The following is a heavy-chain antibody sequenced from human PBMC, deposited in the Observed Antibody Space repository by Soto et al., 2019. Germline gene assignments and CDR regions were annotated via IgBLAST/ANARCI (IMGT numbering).Heavy chain of an antibody. CDR2: IYYSGTT. CDR1: GASISSYY. V-gene: IGHV4-59*01. CDR3: AAVGERVDS. Sequence: SETLSLTCTVSGASISSYYWTWIRQAPGNGLECIGYIYYSGTTNYNSALRSRVTMSIDTSKNQFSLKLSSVTAADTAVYYCAAVGERVDSWGQGTLVTVSS. J-gene: IGHJ4*02.